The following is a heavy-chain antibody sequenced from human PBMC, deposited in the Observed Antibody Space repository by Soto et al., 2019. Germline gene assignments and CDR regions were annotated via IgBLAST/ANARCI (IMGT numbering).Heavy chain of an antibody. CDR3: ARLDYDFWSGYRYGMDV. J-gene: IGHJ6*02. D-gene: IGHD3-3*01. CDR2: IYYSGST. Sequence: PSETLSLTCTVSGGSISSSSYYWGWIRQPQGKGLEWIGSIYYSGSTYYNPSLKSRVTISVDTSKNQFSLKLSSVTAADTAVYYCARLDYDFWSGYRYGMDVWGQGTTVTVSS. CDR1: GGSISSSSYY. V-gene: IGHV4-39*01.